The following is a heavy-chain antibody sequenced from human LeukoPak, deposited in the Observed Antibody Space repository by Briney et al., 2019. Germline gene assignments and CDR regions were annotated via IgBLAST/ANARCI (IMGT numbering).Heavy chain of an antibody. D-gene: IGHD4-23*01. V-gene: IGHV1-46*01. Sequence: GAPVKVSCKASGYTFTSYYMHWVRQAPGQGLEWMGIINPSGGSTSYAQKFQGRVTMTRDTSTSTVYMELSSLRSEDTAVYYCARDPSPYGGNYYFDYWGQGTLVTVSS. CDR1: GYTFTSYY. J-gene: IGHJ4*02. CDR3: ARDPSPYGGNYYFDY. CDR2: INPSGGST.